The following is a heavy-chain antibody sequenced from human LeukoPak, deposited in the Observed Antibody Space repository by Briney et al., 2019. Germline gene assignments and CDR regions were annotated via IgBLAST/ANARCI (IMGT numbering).Heavy chain of an antibody. CDR1: GFTFDDYG. J-gene: IGHJ6*03. CDR3: ARSRLVYYYYMDV. CDR2: INWNGGST. V-gene: IGHV3-20*04. Sequence: GGSLRLSCAASGFTFDDYGMSWVRQAPGKGLERVSGINWNGGSTGYADSVKGRFTISRDNAKNSLYLQMNSLRAEDTAVYYCARSRLVYYYYMDVWGKGTTVTVSS. D-gene: IGHD3-16*01.